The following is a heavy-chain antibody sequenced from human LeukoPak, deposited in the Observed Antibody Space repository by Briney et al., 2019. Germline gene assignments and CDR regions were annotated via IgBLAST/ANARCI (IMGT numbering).Heavy chain of an antibody. Sequence: GGSLRLSCAASGFTFSSYEMNWVRQAPGKGLEWVSYISSSGSTTYYADSVKGRITISRDNAKNTLYLQMNSLRAEDTAVYYCAKGDTTWELPHDYWGQGTLVTVSS. CDR2: ISSSGSTT. V-gene: IGHV3-48*03. J-gene: IGHJ4*02. D-gene: IGHD1-26*01. CDR1: GFTFSSYE. CDR3: AKGDTTWELPHDY.